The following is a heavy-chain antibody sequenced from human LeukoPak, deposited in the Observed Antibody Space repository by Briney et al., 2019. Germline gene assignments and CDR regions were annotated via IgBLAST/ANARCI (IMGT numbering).Heavy chain of an antibody. Sequence: PSETLSPTCGVYGGSFSDYYWSWIRQPPGKGLEWIGEVHHSGRTNYNPSLKSRVTISVDTSKSQFSLNLSSVTAADTAVYYCARGRTPRRTYYYDSSAYFGMDVWGKGTTVTVSS. D-gene: IGHD3-22*01. V-gene: IGHV4-34*01. CDR3: ARGRTPRRTYYYDSSAYFGMDV. CDR2: VHHSGRT. CDR1: GGSFSDYY. J-gene: IGHJ6*03.